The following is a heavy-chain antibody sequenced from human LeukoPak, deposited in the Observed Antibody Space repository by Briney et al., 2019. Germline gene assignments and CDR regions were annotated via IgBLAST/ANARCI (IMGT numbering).Heavy chain of an antibody. D-gene: IGHD6-25*01. Sequence: SETLSLTCTVSGGSISGYYWSWIRQPPGKGLEWIGFIYYSGSTTYNPSLKSRVTMSVDTSKNQLSLRVSSVTAADTAVYYCARHRSSGDDYWGQGTLVTVSS. CDR3: ARHRSSGDDY. V-gene: IGHV4-59*08. J-gene: IGHJ4*02. CDR1: GGSISGYY. CDR2: IYYSGST.